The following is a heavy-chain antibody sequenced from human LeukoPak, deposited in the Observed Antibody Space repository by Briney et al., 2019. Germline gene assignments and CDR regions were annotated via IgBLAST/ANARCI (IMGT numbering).Heavy chain of an antibody. V-gene: IGHV4-31*01. Sequence: SQTLSLTCTVSGGSISSGGYYWRWIRQHPGKGVEWNGYIYYSGSTYHNPSLKSQLTISVDTSKNQFSLKLSSVTAADTAVYYCARGPGGYFDYWGQGTLVTVSS. CDR1: GGSISSGGYY. CDR3: ARGPGGYFDY. CDR2: IYYSGST. J-gene: IGHJ4*02.